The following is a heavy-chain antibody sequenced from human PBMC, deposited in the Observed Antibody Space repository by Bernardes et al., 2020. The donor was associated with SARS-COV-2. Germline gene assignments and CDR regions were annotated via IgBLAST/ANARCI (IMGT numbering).Heavy chain of an antibody. J-gene: IGHJ4*02. CDR3: ARGSLFYHNDEGPFHD. V-gene: IGHV3-23*01. CDR1: GFTFSNYG. CDR2: ISASGDRT. D-gene: IGHD2-2*01. Sequence: GGSLRLSCAASGFTFSNYGITWVRQAQGRGLEWLSAISASGDRTWYGDSVKGRFAVSRDNSKNTAYLEMNSLRDEDTAVYYCARGSLFYHNDEGPFHDWGQGTLVTVSS.